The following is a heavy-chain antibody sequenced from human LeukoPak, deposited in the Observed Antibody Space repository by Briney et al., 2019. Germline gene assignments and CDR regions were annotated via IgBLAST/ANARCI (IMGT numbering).Heavy chain of an antibody. V-gene: IGHV4-59*01. CDR2: IYYSVDT. D-gene: IGHD3-22*01. CDR3: ARRRYYDSSGYNPTYYFDY. CDR1: GDSIIGSY. J-gene: IGHJ4*02. Sequence: PSESLTLTCAVSGDSIIGSYWSWIRQAPGKGLEWIGYIYYSVDTDYNPSLKNRVTISVDMPKKQISLRLTSVTAADTAVYYCARRRYYDSSGYNPTYYFDYWGQGILVTVSS.